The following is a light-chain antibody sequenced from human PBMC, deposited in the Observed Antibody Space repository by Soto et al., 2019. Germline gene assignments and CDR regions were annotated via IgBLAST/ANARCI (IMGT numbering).Light chain of an antibody. CDR2: DAS. CDR3: QQFNNYPLT. J-gene: IGKJ4*01. CDR1: QGISSA. V-gene: IGKV1D-13*01. Sequence: AIQLTQSPSSLSASVGDRVTVTCRASQGISSALAWYQQKPGRAPKLLIYDASNLEGGVPSRFSGRGSETDFALTISSLQPEDFATYYCQQFNNYPLTLGGGTKVEIK.